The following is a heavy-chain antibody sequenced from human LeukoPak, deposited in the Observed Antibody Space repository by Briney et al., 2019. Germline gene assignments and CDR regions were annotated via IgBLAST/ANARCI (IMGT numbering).Heavy chain of an antibody. CDR1: GFAFSDYA. D-gene: IGHD2-21*01. CDR3: AREAVIGEKYFDL. V-gene: IGHV3-23*01. CDR2: VSASGAST. J-gene: IGHJ2*01. Sequence: GGSLRLSCAASGFAFSDYAMSWVRQAPGKGLEWVSAVSASGASTYYADSVEGRFSISRENSKRTLYLQMNSLRAEDTAVYYCAREAVIGEKYFDLWGRGTLVTVSS.